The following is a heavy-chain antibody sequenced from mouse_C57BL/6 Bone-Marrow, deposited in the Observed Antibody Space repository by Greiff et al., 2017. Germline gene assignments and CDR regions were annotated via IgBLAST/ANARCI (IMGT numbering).Heavy chain of an antibody. CDR1: GYTFTDYN. CDR2: ITPNNGGT. V-gene: IGHV1-18*01. D-gene: IGHD4-1*01. CDR3: ARRGLGRSYFDY. Sequence: VQLQQSGPELVKPGASVKIPCKASGYTFTDYNMDWVKQSHGKSLEWIGDITPNNGGTIYNQKFKGKATLTVDKSSSTAYMELRSLTSEDTAVYYCARRGLGRSYFDYWGQGTTLTVSS. J-gene: IGHJ2*01.